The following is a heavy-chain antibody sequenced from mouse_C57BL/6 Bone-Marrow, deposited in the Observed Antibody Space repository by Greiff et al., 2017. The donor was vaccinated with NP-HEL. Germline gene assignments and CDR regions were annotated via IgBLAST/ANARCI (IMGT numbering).Heavy chain of an antibody. CDR1: GYSFTGYY. CDR2: INPSTGGT. V-gene: IGHV1-42*01. J-gene: IGHJ2*01. CDR3: ALRTGY. D-gene: IGHD3-3*01. Sequence: EVKLVESGPELVKPGASVKISCKASGYSFTGYYMNWVKQSPEKSLEWIGEINPSTGGTTYNQKFKAKATLTVDKSSSTAYMQLKSLTSEDSAVYYCALRTGYWGQGTTLTVSS.